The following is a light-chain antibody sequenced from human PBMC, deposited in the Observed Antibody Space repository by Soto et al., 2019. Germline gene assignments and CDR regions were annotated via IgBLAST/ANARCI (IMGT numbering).Light chain of an antibody. Sequence: QSALTQPASVSGSPGQSITISCTGTSSDVGSYNYVSWYQQYPGKAPKLMIYDVSNRPSGVSYRFSGSKSGNTASLTISGLQAEDEDDYYCSSYTTSSNHVVFGGGTKVTVL. J-gene: IGLJ2*01. V-gene: IGLV2-14*01. CDR1: SSDVGSYNY. CDR3: SSYTTSSNHVV. CDR2: DVS.